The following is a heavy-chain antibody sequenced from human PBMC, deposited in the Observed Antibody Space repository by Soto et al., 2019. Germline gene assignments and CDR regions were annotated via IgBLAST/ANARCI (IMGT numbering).Heavy chain of an antibody. CDR1: GGSISSGGYY. CDR2: IYYSGST. J-gene: IGHJ6*02. D-gene: IGHD2-21*02. CDR3: ARGIVVVTATLYYYYYGMDV. V-gene: IGHV4-31*03. Sequence: QVQLQESGPGLVKPSQTLSLTCTVSGGSISSGGYYWSWIRQHPGKGLEWIGYIYYSGSTYYNPSLKSRVTISVDTSKNQCSLKLSSVTAADTAVYYCARGIVVVTATLYYYYYGMDVWGQGTTVTVSS.